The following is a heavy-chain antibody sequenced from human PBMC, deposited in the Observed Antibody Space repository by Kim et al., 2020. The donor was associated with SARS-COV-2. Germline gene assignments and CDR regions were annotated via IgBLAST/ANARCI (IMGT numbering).Heavy chain of an antibody. Sequence: RGSLRLSCAASGFTFSSYGMHWVRQAPGKGLEWVAVIWYDGSNKYYADSVKGRFTISRDNSKNTLYLQMNSLRAEDTAVYYCARASNGYDDWYFDLWGRG. CDR2: IWYDGSNK. CDR3: ARASNGYDDWYFDL. CDR1: GFTFSSYG. J-gene: IGHJ2*01. D-gene: IGHD5-12*01. V-gene: IGHV3-33*01.